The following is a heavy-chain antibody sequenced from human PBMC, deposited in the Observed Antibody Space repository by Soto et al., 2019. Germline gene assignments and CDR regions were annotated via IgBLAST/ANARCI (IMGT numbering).Heavy chain of an antibody. D-gene: IGHD2-21*01. CDR1: GYSFVSYW. Sequence: GESLKISCQGSGYSFVSYWIAWVRQMPGKGLEWMGSIYPGDSDTTNSPSFQGQVTMSVEKSVTTVYLQWSSLKASDTAMYYCARTDGYEIEYWGQGTLVTVSS. V-gene: IGHV5-51*01. J-gene: IGHJ4*02. CDR2: IYPGDSDT. CDR3: ARTDGYEIEY.